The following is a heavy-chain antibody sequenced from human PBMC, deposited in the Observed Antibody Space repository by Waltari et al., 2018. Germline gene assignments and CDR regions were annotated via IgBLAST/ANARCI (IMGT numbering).Heavy chain of an antibody. D-gene: IGHD2-15*01. CDR3: AKPRGCSGGSCYVDY. CDR1: GFTFSNYA. CDR2: IYSGGSMT. V-gene: IGHV3-23*03. Sequence: EVQLLESGGDLVQPGGSLRLSCAASGFTFSNYAMSWVRQAPGKGLEWVSVIYSGGSMTYYADSVKGRFTISRDNSKSTLDLQMNSLRVEDTAVYYCAKPRGCSGGSCYVDYWGQGTLVTVSS. J-gene: IGHJ4*02.